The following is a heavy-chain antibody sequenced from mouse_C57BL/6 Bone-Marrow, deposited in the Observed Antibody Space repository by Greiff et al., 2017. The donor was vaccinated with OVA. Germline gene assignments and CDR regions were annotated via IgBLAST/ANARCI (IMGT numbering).Heavy chain of an antibody. V-gene: IGHV1-74*01. CDR2: IHPSDSDT. D-gene: IGHD1-1*01. J-gene: IGHJ4*01. CDR1: GYTFTTYW. Sequence: VQLQQPGAELVKPGASVKVSCKASGYTFTTYWMHWVNQRPGQGLEWIGRIHPSDSDTNYNGKFKGKATLTADKSSSTAYMQLSSLTSEDSAVYFCARDHYYGSSSYAMDYWGQGTSVTVSS. CDR3: ARDHYYGSSSYAMDY.